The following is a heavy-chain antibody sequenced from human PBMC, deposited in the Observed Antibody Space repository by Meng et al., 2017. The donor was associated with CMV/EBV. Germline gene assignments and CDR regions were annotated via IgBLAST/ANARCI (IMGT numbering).Heavy chain of an antibody. J-gene: IGHJ4*02. D-gene: IGHD5-18*01. CDR3: AGTPQGVQLWLELLGY. CDR2: IYYSGST. Sequence: SETLSLTCTVSGGPISSSSYYWGWIRQPPGKGLEWTGSIYYSGSTYYNPSLKSRATISVDTSKNQFSLKLSSVTAADTAVYYCAGTPQGVQLWLELLGYWGQGTLVTVSS. CDR1: GGPISSSSYY. V-gene: IGHV4-39*07.